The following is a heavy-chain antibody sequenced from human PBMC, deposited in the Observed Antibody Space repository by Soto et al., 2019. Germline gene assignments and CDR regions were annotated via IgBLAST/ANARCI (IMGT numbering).Heavy chain of an antibody. CDR3: ARDKRGSGPHRYFDY. CDR1: GYTFTSYA. V-gene: IGHV1-3*01. Sequence: GASVKVSCKASGYTFTSYAMHWVRQAPGQRLEWMGWINAGNGNTKYSQKFQGRVTITRDTSASTAYMELSSLRSEDTAVYYCARDKRGSGPHRYFDYWGQGTLVTVSS. CDR2: INAGNGNT. J-gene: IGHJ4*02. D-gene: IGHD6-19*01.